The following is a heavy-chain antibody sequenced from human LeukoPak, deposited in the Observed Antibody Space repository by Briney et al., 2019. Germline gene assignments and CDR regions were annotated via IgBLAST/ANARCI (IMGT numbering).Heavy chain of an antibody. V-gene: IGHV1-18*01. J-gene: IGHJ4*02. CDR2: ISDYLGKT. CDR1: GYSFTTYG. D-gene: IGHD2-21*02. CDR3: ARCPSWIFCGGDCYIPTNFDL. Sequence: GESLKVSCKASGYSFTTYGITWVRQVPGQQPEWMGWISDYLGKTISAQKFQGRVTMTTDTSTSTAYMELRSLRSDDTAVYYCARCPSWIFCGGDCYIPTNFDLWGQGSLVTVSS.